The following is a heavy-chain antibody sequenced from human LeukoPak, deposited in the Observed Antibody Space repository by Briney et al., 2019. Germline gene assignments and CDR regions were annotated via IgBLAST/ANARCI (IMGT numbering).Heavy chain of an antibody. V-gene: IGHV4-34*09. CDR2: IYYSGNT. Sequence: PSETLSLTCAVYGGSFSGYYWSWIRQPPGKGLEWIGYIYYSGNTYYNPSLKSRVTISVDTSKNQFSLKLSSVTAADTAVYYCARGSLTYYDSSGYYYRAFDIRYQGTMVTVSS. CDR1: GGSFSGYY. J-gene: IGHJ3*02. CDR3: ARGSLTYYDSSGYYYRAFDI. D-gene: IGHD3-22*01.